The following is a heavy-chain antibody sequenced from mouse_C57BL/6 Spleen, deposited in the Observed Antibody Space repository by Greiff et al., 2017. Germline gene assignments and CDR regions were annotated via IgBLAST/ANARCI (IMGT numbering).Heavy chain of an antibody. D-gene: IGHD2-5*01. Sequence: VQLQQSGPELVKPGASVKISCKASGYSFTGYYMNWVKQSPEKSLEWIGEINPSTGGTTYNQKFKAKATLTVDKSSSTAYMQLKSLTSEDSAVYDCARGNYSNYVGAMDYWGQGTSVTVSS. CDR3: ARGNYSNYVGAMDY. J-gene: IGHJ4*01. CDR2: INPSTGGT. V-gene: IGHV1-42*01. CDR1: GYSFTGYY.